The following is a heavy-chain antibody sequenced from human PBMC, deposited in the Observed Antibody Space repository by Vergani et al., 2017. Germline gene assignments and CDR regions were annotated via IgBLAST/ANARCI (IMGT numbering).Heavy chain of an antibody. V-gene: IGHV4-34*01. CDR1: GGSFSGYY. D-gene: IGHD3-10*01. CDR3: AGAGAPGKRLWFGGRWVDY. CDR2: INHSGST. Sequence: QVQLQQWGAGLLKPSETLSPSCAVYGGSFSGYYWSWIRQPPGKGLEWIVEINHSGSTNYNPSLKSRVTISVDTSKNQFSLKLSSVTAADTAVYYCAGAGAPGKRLWFGGRWVDYWGQGTLVTVSS. J-gene: IGHJ4*02.